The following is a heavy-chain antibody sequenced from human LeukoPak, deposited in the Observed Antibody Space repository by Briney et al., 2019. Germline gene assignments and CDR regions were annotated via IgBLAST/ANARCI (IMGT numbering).Heavy chain of an antibody. CDR2: IYNSGGT. CDR1: GGSISSGGLY. D-gene: IGHD3-10*01. V-gene: IGHV4-31*03. CDR3: ATDLVRGVMGY. J-gene: IGHJ4*02. Sequence: SQTLSLTCTVSGGSISSGGLYWSWIRQHPGKGLEWIGHIYNSGGTYYNPSLKSRVTISVDTSKNQFSLKLSSVTAADTAVYYCATDLVRGVMGYWGQGTLVTVSS.